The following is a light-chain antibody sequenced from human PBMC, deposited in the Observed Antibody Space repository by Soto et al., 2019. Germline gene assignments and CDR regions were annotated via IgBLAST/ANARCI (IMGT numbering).Light chain of an antibody. Sequence: QSVLAQPPSASGTPGQRVTISCSGSTSNIGSNTVSWYRQLPGTAPKVLMYGSDQRPSGVPDRFSGSTSGTSASLAISGLQSEDEADYYCAAWDESLKGWVFGGGTKLTVL. CDR2: GSD. CDR3: AAWDESLKGWV. V-gene: IGLV1-44*01. CDR1: TSNIGSNT. J-gene: IGLJ3*02.